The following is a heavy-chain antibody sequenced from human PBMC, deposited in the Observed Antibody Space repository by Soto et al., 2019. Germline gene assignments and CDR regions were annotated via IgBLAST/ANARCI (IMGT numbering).Heavy chain of an antibody. V-gene: IGHV4-4*07. Sequence: LSLTCTVSGGSISSYYWSWIRQSAGKGLEWIGRIYNGGNTQYNPSLKSRVTMSADTSKNQFSLRLNSVTAADTAVYYCARDGSDSYGLDVWGQGTTVTVSS. J-gene: IGHJ6*02. D-gene: IGHD3-10*01. CDR3: ARDGSDSYGLDV. CDR2: IYNGGNT. CDR1: GGSISSYY.